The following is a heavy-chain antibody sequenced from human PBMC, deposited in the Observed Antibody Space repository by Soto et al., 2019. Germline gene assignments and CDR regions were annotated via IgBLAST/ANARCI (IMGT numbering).Heavy chain of an antibody. D-gene: IGHD3-22*01. CDR2: INGDGSET. V-gene: IGHV3-74*01. J-gene: IGHJ4*02. Sequence: EVQLVESGGGLVQPGGSLRLSCAASGFTFSTHWMHWVRQAPGKGLVWVSRINGDGSETTYADSVKGRLTISRDNAKNTLYLKMNNLRVEDQAVYYCAGDSPQDSSGAGDYWGQGTLVTVSS. CDR3: AGDSPQDSSGAGDY. CDR1: GFTFSTHW.